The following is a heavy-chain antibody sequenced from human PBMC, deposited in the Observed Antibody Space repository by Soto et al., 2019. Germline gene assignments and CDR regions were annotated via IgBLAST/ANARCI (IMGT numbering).Heavy chain of an antibody. J-gene: IGHJ5*02. CDR1: GFTFISYT. Sequence: PGGSLRLSCAASGFTFISYTMSWVRQAPGKGLEWVSSISGTGGNTYYADSVKGRFTTSRDNSKNTLFLQMNSLRAEDTAVYFWAKLQGYCTTTTCPWGQGTLVTVSS. CDR2: ISGTGGNT. D-gene: IGHD2-2*01. V-gene: IGHV3-23*01. CDR3: AKLQGYCTTTTCP.